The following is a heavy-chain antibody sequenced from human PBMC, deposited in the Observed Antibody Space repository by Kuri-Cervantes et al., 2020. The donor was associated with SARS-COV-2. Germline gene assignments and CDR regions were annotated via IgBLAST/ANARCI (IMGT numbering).Heavy chain of an antibody. Sequence: GESLKISCAASGFTFSTYWMSWVRQAPGKGLEWVANIKQDGSEKYYVDSVKGRFTISRDNAKNSLYLQMNSLRAEDTALYYCARDKDGIEEFDYWGQGTLVTVSS. CDR2: IKQDGSEK. CDR3: ARDKDGIEEFDY. D-gene: IGHD5-24*01. J-gene: IGHJ4*02. CDR1: GFTFSTYW. V-gene: IGHV3-7*01.